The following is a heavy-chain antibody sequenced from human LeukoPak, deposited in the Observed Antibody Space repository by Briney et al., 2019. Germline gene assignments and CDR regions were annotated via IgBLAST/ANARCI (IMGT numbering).Heavy chain of an antibody. CDR1: GFTFSSYS. V-gene: IGHV3-21*03. CDR2: ISSSSTYI. D-gene: IGHD3-3*01. CDR3: TRNFDFWSGYQTVVWFDP. Sequence: GGSLRLSCAASGFTFSSYSMNWVRQAPGKGLEWVSSISSSSTYIYYADSVKGRFTISRDNAKNSLYLQMNSLKTEDTAVYYCTRNFDFWSGYQTVVWFDPWGQGTLVTVSS. J-gene: IGHJ5*02.